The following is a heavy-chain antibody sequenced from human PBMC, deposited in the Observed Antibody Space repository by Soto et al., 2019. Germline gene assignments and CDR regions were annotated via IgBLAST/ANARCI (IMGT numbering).Heavy chain of an antibody. D-gene: IGHD3-9*01. V-gene: IGHV3-48*03. J-gene: IGHJ5*02. CDR3: AKEPKDNYDILTGYYS. CDR2: ISSSGSTT. CDR1: GFTFSSYE. Sequence: GGSLRLSCAASGFTFSSYEMNWVRQAPGKGLEWVSYISSSGSTTYYADSVKGRFTISRDNSKNTLYLQMNSLRVEDTAVYYCAKEPKDNYDILTGYYSWGQGTLVTVSS.